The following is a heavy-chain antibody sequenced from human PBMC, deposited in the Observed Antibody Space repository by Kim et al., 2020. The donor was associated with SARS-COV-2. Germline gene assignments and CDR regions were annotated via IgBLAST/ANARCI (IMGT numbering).Heavy chain of an antibody. D-gene: IGHD6-19*01. CDR2: TSGSGAGT. CDR1: GFTFSSYA. CDR3: AKDLKQWLQRGPDY. J-gene: IGHJ4*02. V-gene: IGHV3-23*01. Sequence: GGSLRLSCAASGFTFSSYAMSWVRQAPGKGLEWVSGTSGSGAGTYFADSVKGRFTISRDNSKNTLYLQMNSLRAEDTAVYYCAKDLKQWLQRGPDYWGQGTLVTVSS.